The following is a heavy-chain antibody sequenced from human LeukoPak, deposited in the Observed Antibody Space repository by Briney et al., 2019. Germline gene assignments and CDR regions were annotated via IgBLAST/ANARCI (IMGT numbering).Heavy chain of an antibody. J-gene: IGHJ4*02. Sequence: GGSLRLSCAASGFTFSSYGMSWVRQAPGKGLEWVSFISGSGGSTYYADSVKGRFTISRDDSKNTLYLQMNSLRAEDTATYYCAKGYYFDILSGYSSLDSWGQGTLVTVSS. CDR3: AKGYYFDILSGYSSLDS. CDR2: ISGSGGST. D-gene: IGHD3-9*01. CDR1: GFTFSSYG. V-gene: IGHV3-23*01.